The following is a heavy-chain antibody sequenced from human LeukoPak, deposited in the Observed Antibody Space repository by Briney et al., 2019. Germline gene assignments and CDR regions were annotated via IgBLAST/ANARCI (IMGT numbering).Heavy chain of an antibody. Sequence: GGSLRLFCAASGFTFSSYGMHWVRQAPGKGLEWVAVISYDGSNKYYADSVKGRFTISRDNSKNTLYLQMNSLRAEDTAVYYCAKDAPLSDYGDYELTGIDYWGQGTLVTVSS. V-gene: IGHV3-30*18. J-gene: IGHJ4*02. CDR3: AKDAPLSDYGDYELTGIDY. CDR1: GFTFSSYG. CDR2: ISYDGSNK. D-gene: IGHD4-17*01.